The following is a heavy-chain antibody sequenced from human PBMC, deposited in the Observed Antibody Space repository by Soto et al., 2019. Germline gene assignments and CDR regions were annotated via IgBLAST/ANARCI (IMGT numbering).Heavy chain of an antibody. V-gene: IGHV3-30*18. Sequence: GGSLRLSCAASGFTFSSYGMHWVRQAPGKGLEWVAVISYDGSNKYYADSVKGRFTISRDNSKNTLYLQMNSLRAEDTAVYYCVKDRRRPGKSYYWGQGTLVTVSS. CDR3: VKDRRRPGKSYY. J-gene: IGHJ4*02. CDR1: GFTFSSYG. D-gene: IGHD6-6*01. CDR2: ISYDGSNK.